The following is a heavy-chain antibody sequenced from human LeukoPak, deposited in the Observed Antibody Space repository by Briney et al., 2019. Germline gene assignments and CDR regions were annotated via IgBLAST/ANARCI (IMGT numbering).Heavy chain of an antibody. CDR2: ISYDGSNK. CDR3: AKGSGIAVAAY. D-gene: IGHD6-19*01. V-gene: IGHV3-30*18. J-gene: IGHJ4*02. Sequence: GGSLRLSCAASGFTFSSYGMHWVRQAPGKGLEWVAVISYDGSNKYYADPVKGRFTISRDNSKNTLYLQMNSLRAEDTAVYYCAKGSGIAVAAYWGQGTLVTVSS. CDR1: GFTFSSYG.